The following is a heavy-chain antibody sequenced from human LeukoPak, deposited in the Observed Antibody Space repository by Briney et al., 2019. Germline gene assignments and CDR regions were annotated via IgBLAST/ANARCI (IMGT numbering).Heavy chain of an antibody. CDR3: ARDRGYYGSGSIDY. J-gene: IGHJ4*02. V-gene: IGHV4-4*07. Sequence: SETLSLTCTVSGGSISSYYWSWIRQPAGKGLEWIGRIYSSGSTDYNPSLKSRVTISVDTSKNQFSLKLSSVTAADTAVYYCARDRGYYGSGSIDYWGQGTLVTVSS. CDR1: GGSISSYY. CDR2: IYSSGST. D-gene: IGHD3-10*01.